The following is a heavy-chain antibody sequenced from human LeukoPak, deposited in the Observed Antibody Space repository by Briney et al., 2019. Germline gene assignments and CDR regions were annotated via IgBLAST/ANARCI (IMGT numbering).Heavy chain of an antibody. CDR3: AKGKQWLVRGGGYDP. Sequence: GGSLRLSCAASGFTFSSYWMSWVRQAPGKGLEWVANIKQDGSEKYYVDSVKGRFTISRDNAKNSLYLQMNSLRAEDTALYYCAKGKQWLVRGGGYDPWGQGTLVTVSS. J-gene: IGHJ5*02. CDR1: GFTFSSYW. CDR2: IKQDGSEK. V-gene: IGHV3-7*03. D-gene: IGHD6-19*01.